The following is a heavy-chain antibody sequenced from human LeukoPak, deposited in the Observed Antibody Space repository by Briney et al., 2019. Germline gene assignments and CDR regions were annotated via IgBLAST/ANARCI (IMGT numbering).Heavy chain of an antibody. V-gene: IGHV3-23*01. Sequence: HPGGSLRLSCAASGFTASSHAMSWVRQAPGKGPEWVSVMNHGGDKTYYADSVKGRFTISRDTSENTLYLYMNSLRVDDTAVYYCAKKLLGMGARSDAFDVWGQGTMVTVSS. CDR2: MNHGGDKT. CDR3: AKKLLGMGARSDAFDV. J-gene: IGHJ3*01. D-gene: IGHD1-26*01. CDR1: GFTASSHA.